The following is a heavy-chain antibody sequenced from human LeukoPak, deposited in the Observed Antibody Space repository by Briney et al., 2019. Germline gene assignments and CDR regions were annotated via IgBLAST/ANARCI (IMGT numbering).Heavy chain of an antibody. J-gene: IGHJ4*02. CDR2: VKPNSSKT. V-gene: IGHV1-8*01. CDR1: GYTVTSYD. D-gene: IGHD3-22*01. CDR3: ARTTITMIALFYY. Sequence: GASVKVSCKASGYTVTSYDINWVRQATRPGIEWMGCVKPNSSKTGYAKKSQARVTMTRNTSISTAYMELSSLRSEDTAVYYCARTTITMIALFYYWGQGTLVTVSS.